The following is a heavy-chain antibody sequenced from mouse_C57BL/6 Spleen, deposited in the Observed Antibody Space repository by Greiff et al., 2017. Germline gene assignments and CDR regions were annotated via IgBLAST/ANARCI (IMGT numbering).Heavy chain of an antibody. CDR3: ARGDYDWAWFAD. Sequence: VQLQQSGAELARPGASVKLSCKASGYTFTSYGISWVKQRTGQGLEWIGEIYPRSGNTYYNEKFKGKATLTADKSSSTAYMELRSLTSEDSAVYFCARGDYDWAWFADWGQGTLVTVSA. CDR1: GYTFTSYG. D-gene: IGHD2-4*01. V-gene: IGHV1-81*01. CDR2: IYPRSGNT. J-gene: IGHJ3*01.